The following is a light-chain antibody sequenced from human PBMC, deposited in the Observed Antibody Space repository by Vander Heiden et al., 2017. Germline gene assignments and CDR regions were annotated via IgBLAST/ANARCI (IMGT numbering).Light chain of an antibody. Sequence: DIQMTQSPSSLSASVGDRVTITCRASQSISSYLNWYQQKPGKAPKLRIYAASSLQSGVPSRFSGSGSGKDFTLTISSLQPEELATYYCQQSYSTPPNHRTWTFGQGTKVEIK. CDR2: AAS. CDR3: QQSYSTPPNHRTWT. CDR1: QSISSY. V-gene: IGKV1-39*01. J-gene: IGKJ1*01.